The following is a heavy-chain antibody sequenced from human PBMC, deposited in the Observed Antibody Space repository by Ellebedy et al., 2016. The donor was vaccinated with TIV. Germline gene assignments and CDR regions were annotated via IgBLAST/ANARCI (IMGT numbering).Heavy chain of an antibody. Sequence: ASVKVSRKASGYSFRSYGISWVRQAPGQGLEWMGWISPYTGDAEYAPKFQGRVTMTTDTSTNTAYMELRSLRSDDTAVYYCARDMVQGMVAIYVWFDFWGQGTLVTVSS. CDR2: ISPYTGDA. CDR1: GYSFRSYG. CDR3: ARDMVQGMVAIYVWFDF. J-gene: IGHJ4*02. D-gene: IGHD1-26*01. V-gene: IGHV1-18*01.